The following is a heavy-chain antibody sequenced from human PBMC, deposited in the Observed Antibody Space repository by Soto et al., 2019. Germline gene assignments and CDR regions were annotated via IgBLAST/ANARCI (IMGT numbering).Heavy chain of an antibody. Sequence: EVQLLESGGGLVQPGGSLRLSCAASGFTFSTYAMSWVRQAPGKGLEWVSAISGSAATTYYADSVKGRFSISRDNSKNTVYLQMSSLRAEDTAVYYCAKDGGVSSWKYCSGGSCYYYYMDVWGKGTTVTVSS. V-gene: IGHV3-23*01. CDR3: AKDGGVSSWKYCSGGSCYYYYMDV. CDR1: GFTFSTYA. D-gene: IGHD2-15*01. CDR2: ISGSAATT. J-gene: IGHJ6*03.